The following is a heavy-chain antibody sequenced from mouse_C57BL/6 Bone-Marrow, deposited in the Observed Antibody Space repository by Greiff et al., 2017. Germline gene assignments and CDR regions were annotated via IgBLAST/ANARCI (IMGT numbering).Heavy chain of an antibody. J-gene: IGHJ2*01. CDR2: INPSTGGT. CDR3: ARVSNFHY. V-gene: IGHV1-42*01. CDR1: GYSFTGYY. D-gene: IGHD2-5*01. Sequence: VQLQQSGPELVKPGASVKISCKASGYSFTGYYMNWVKQSPEKSLEWIGEINPSTGGTTYNQKFKAKATLTVDKSYSTAYMQLKSLTSEDSAVYYCARVSNFHYWGQGTTLTVSS.